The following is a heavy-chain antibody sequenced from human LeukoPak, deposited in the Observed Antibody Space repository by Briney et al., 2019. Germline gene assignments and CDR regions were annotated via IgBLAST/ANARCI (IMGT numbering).Heavy chain of an antibody. CDR2: INRDGSQK. CDR3: AKPPGVVRGVMRASFDY. V-gene: IGHV3-7*03. CDR1: GFSLSAYW. Sequence: GGSLRLSCAASGFSLSAYWMTWVRQAPGKGLEWVANINRDGSQKNHVDSVKGRFTISRDNSKNTLYLQMNSLRAEDTAVYYCAKPPGVVRGVMRASFDYWGQGTLVTVSS. J-gene: IGHJ4*02. D-gene: IGHD3-10*01.